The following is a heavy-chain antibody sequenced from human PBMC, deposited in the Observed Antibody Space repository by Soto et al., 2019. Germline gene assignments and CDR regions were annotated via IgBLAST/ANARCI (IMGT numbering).Heavy chain of an antibody. J-gene: IGHJ6*02. V-gene: IGHV3-7*01. Sequence: EVQLVESGGGVVQPGGYLRLSCAASGFTFRSYWMSWFRQAPVKGLEWVGNIKQDGSENNFVDCMEGRFPIYRDNAENSLYQQMNSLRAEDTAVYYCARLASAGRGWDVWCQGTTVVVSS. CDR1: GFTFRSYW. CDR3: ARLASAGRGWDV. CDR2: IKQDGSEN. D-gene: IGHD6-13*01.